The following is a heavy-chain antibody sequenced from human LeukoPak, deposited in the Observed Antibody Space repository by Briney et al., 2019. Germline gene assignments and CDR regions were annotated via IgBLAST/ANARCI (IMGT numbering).Heavy chain of an antibody. Sequence: PSETLSLTCTVSGGSISSETYYWGWIRQPPGKGLEWIGSIFYDGSSYYNPFLKSRVTISADTSKNQFSLNLSSVTAADTDVYHCARRSVVRGAFDIWGQGTMVSVSS. CDR3: ARRSVVRGAFDI. D-gene: IGHD3-22*01. CDR2: IFYDGSS. V-gene: IGHV4-39*01. J-gene: IGHJ3*02. CDR1: GGSISSETYY.